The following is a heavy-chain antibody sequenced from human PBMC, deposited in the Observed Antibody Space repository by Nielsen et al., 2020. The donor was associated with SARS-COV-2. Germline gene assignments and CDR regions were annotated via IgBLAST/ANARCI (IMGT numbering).Heavy chain of an antibody. CDR1: GFTFDDYA. V-gene: IGHV3-43*02. J-gene: IGHJ6*02. CDR2: ISGDGGST. D-gene: IGHD2-21*01. CDR3: ARDGLWSSLSKLGVDV. Sequence: GESLKISCAASGFTFDDYAMHWVRQAPGKGLEWVSLISGDGGSTYYADSVKGRFTISRDNSKNSPYLQMNSLRAEDTAVYYCARDGLWSSLSKLGVDVWGQGTTVTVSS.